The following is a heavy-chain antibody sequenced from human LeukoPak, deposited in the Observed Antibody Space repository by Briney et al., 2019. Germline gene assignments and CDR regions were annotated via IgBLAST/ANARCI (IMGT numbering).Heavy chain of an antibody. CDR1: GFTFSSYS. CDR2: ISSSSSTI. CDR3: ARPYMVRGVDTTYGMDV. Sequence: GGSLRLSCAASGFTFSSYSMNWVRQAPGKGLEWVSYISSSSSTIYYADSVKGRFTISRDNAKNSLYLQMNSLRAEDTAVYYCARPYMVRGVDTTYGMDVWGQGTTVTVSS. V-gene: IGHV3-48*04. D-gene: IGHD3-10*01. J-gene: IGHJ6*02.